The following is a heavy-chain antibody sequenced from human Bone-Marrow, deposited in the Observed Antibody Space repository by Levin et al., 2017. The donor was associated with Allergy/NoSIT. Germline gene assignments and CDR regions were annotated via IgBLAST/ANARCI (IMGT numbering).Heavy chain of an antibody. Sequence: GESLKISCKAFGYSFTNYGIGWVRQMPGKGLDWMGIIYPGDFHTRYSPSLQGQVTISADTSTSTAYLKWSSLKASDSAIYYCARHGVVSGTGGFDSWGRGTPVTVSS. J-gene: IGHJ4*02. CDR2: IYPGDFHT. CDR1: GYSFTNYG. CDR3: ARHGVVSGTGGFDS. V-gene: IGHV5-51*01. D-gene: IGHD1-1*01.